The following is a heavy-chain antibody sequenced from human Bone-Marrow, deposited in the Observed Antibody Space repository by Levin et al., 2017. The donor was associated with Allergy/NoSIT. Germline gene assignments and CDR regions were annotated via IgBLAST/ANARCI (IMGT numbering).Heavy chain of an antibody. CDR3: ARLGGGSPYYYYGMDV. CDR1: GGSISGHY. D-gene: IGHD3-16*01. Sequence: SETLSLTCTVSGGSISGHYWSWLRQPPGKGLEWIGYIYYSGTTEYIPSLKSRVTISLDTSNKQFSLTLTSVTAADAAVYYCARLGGGSPYYYYGMDVWGLGTTVTVSS. CDR2: IYYSGTT. J-gene: IGHJ6*02. V-gene: IGHV4-59*08.